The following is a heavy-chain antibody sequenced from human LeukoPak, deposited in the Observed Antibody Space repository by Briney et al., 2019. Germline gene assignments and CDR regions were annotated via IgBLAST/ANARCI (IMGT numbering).Heavy chain of an antibody. J-gene: IGHJ4*02. CDR1: GFIFSNYG. CDR2: ISSSGEST. D-gene: IGHD3-22*01. V-gene: IGHV3-23*01. Sequence: GGSLRLSCAASGFIFSNYGMSWVRQPPGKGLEWVSSISSSGESTYYADFVKGRFTISRDNFKNTLDLQMNSLRDEDTAIYYCAKDSRRGYYDSSYYFDYWGQEILVNVSS. CDR3: AKDSRRGYYDSSYYFDY.